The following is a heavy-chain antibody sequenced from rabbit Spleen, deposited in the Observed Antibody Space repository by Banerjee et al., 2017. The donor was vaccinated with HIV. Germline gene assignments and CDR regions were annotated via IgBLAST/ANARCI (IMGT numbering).Heavy chain of an antibody. CDR1: GFSFSSSYW. V-gene: IGHV1S45*01. Sequence: QEQLEESGGDLVKPEGSLTLTCKASGFSFSSSYWTCWVRQAPGKGLEWVACIWGGRSGYTAYASWAKGRFTISKTSSTTMTLQMTSLTAADTATYFCARDTSTSFSTYGMDLWGPGTLVTVS. D-gene: IGHD1-1*01. CDR2: IWGGRSGYT. CDR3: ARDTSTSFSTYGMDL. J-gene: IGHJ6*01.